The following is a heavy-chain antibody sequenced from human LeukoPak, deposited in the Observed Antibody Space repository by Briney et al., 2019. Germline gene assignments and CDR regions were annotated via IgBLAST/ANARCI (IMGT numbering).Heavy chain of an antibody. V-gene: IGHV3-33*01. CDR3: ARIGAEHYYYGMDV. J-gene: IGHJ6*02. CDR1: GFTFSSYG. CDR2: ICYDGSNK. D-gene: IGHD3-10*01. Sequence: GRSLRLSCAASGFTFSSYGMHWVRQAPGKGLEWVAVICYDGSNKYYADSVKGRFIISRDNSKNTLYLQMNSLRAEETAVYYCARIGAEHYYYGMDVWGQGTTVTVSS.